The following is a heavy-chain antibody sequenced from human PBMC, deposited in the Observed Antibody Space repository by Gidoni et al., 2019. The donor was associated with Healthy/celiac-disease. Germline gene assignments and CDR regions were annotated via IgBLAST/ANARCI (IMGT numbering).Heavy chain of an antibody. D-gene: IGHD1-26*01. CDR2: IDPSDSYT. J-gene: IGHJ2*01. CDR3: ARQTVGATTNWYFDL. Sequence: EVQLVQSGAEVKKPGESLRISCKGSGYSFTSYWISWVRQMPGKGLEWMGRIDPSDSYTNYSPSFQGHVTISADKSISTAYLQWSSLKASYTAMYYCARQTVGATTNWYFDLWGRGTLVTVSS. V-gene: IGHV5-10-1*03. CDR1: GYSFTSYW.